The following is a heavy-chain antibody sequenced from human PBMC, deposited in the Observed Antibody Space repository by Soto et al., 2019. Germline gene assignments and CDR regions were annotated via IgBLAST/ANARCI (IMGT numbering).Heavy chain of an antibody. D-gene: IGHD5-12*01. Sequence: QVQLQESGPGLVKPSETLSLTCTVSGGSISSYYWSWIRQPPGKGLEWIGYIYYSGSTNYNPSLKSRVTISVDTSKNQFSLKLSSVTAADTAVYYCAGTVKDGYTNFDYWGQGTLVTVSS. J-gene: IGHJ4*02. V-gene: IGHV4-59*08. CDR2: IYYSGST. CDR1: GGSISSYY. CDR3: AGTVKDGYTNFDY.